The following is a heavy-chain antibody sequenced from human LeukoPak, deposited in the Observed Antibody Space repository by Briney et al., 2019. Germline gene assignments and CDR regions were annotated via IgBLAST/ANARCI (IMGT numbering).Heavy chain of an antibody. D-gene: IGHD5-12*01. V-gene: IGHV6-1*01. CDR3: ARGGIVATAPFDY. CDR1: GDSVSSISAA. J-gene: IGHJ4*02. Sequence: SQTLSLTCAISGDSVSSISAAWNWIRQSPSRGLEWLGRTYFRSKWYNDYALSVKSRIIFKPDTSKNQFSLRLNSVTPEDTAVYYCARGGIVATAPFDYWGQGTLVTVSS. CDR2: TYFRSKWYN.